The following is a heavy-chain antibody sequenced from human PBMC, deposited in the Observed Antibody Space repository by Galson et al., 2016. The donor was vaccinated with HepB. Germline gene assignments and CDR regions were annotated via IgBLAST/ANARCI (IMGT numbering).Heavy chain of an antibody. CDR1: GGSISSGRYY. J-gene: IGHJ6*03. CDR2: IYYSGTT. Sequence: TLSLTCTVSGGSISSGRYYWGWIRQPPGKGLEWIGSIYYSGTTYYNPSLKSRVTISVDTPKNQFSLKLSSVTAAATAVYFCARPNSSGLSYYYYMDVRGKGTTVTVPS. CDR3: ARPNSSGLSYYYYMDV. V-gene: IGHV4-39*01. D-gene: IGHD6-25*01.